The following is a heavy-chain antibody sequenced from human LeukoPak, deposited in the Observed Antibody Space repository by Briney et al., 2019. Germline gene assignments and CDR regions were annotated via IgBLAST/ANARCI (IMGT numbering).Heavy chain of an antibody. D-gene: IGHD3-22*01. CDR2: ISGSGGST. CDR3: AKEGMYYYDSSGYSDY. Sequence: QSGGSLRLSCAASGFTFSSYAMSWVRQAPGKGLEWVSAISGSGGSTYYADSVKGRFTISRDNSKNTLYLQMNSLRAEDTAVYYCAKEGMYYYDSSGYSDYRGQGTLVTVSS. CDR1: GFTFSSYA. J-gene: IGHJ4*02. V-gene: IGHV3-23*01.